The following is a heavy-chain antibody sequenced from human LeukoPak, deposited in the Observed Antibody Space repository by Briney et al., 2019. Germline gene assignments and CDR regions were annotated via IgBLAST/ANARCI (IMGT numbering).Heavy chain of an antibody. D-gene: IGHD6-6*01. V-gene: IGHV1-18*01. CDR3: ARDGKDSEYSSSWTDY. Sequence: ASVKVSCKASGYTFTNYAMHWVRQAPGQRLEWMGWISAYNGNTNYAQKLQGRVTMTTDTSTSTAYMELRSLRSDDTAVYYCARDGKDSEYSSSWTDYWGQGTLVTVSS. J-gene: IGHJ4*02. CDR2: ISAYNGNT. CDR1: GYTFTNYA.